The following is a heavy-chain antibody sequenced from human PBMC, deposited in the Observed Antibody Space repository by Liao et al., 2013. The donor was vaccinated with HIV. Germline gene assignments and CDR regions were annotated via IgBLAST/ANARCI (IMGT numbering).Heavy chain of an antibody. CDR2: IFYSGST. J-gene: IGHJ4*02. Sequence: QVQLQESGPGLVKPSETLSLTCTVSGASISSYYWGWIRQSPGKGLEWIASIFYSGSTHHNPSFKSRVTISVDTSKKQFSLQLNSVTAADTAIYFCTRGVRYSSLFDLWGQGTRVTVSS. D-gene: IGHD3-9*01. CDR1: GASISSYY. CDR3: TRGVRYSSLFDL. V-gene: IGHV4-59*12.